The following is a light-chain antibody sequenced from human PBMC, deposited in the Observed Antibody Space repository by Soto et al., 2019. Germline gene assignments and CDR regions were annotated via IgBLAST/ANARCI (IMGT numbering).Light chain of an antibody. CDR1: QSISSY. V-gene: IGKV1-39*01. J-gene: IGKJ1*01. CDR3: QQSYSTPRT. CDR2: AAS. Sequence: DIQMTHSPSSLSASVGDRVTITCLASQSISSYLNWYQQKPGKAPKLLIYAASSLQSGVPSRFSGSGSATDFTLTISSLQPEDFATYYCQQSYSTPRTFGQGTKADIK.